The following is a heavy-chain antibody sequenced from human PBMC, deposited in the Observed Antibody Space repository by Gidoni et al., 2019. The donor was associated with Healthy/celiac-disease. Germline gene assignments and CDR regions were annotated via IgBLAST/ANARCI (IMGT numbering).Heavy chain of an antibody. CDR3: AQNDYGNDGRRFDY. Sequence: EVQLVESGGGLVQPGGSLRLSCAASGFTVSSNYMSWVRQAPGKGLEWVSVIYSGGSTYYADSVKGRFTISRDNSKNTLYLQMNSLRAEDTAVYYCAQNDYGNDGRRFDYWGQGTLVTVSS. D-gene: IGHD4-17*01. V-gene: IGHV3-66*01. CDR1: GFTVSSNY. J-gene: IGHJ4*02. CDR2: IYSGGST.